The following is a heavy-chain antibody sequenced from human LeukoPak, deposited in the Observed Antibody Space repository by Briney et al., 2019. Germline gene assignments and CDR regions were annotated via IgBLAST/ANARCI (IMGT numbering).Heavy chain of an antibody. Sequence: GGSLRLSCAASGFTVSSNYMSWVRQAPGKGLEWVSYISSGGNTIYYADSVKGRFTISRDNAKNSLYLQMNSLRAEDTAVYYCARVGRGSGSPFDCWGQGTLVTVSS. CDR2: ISSGGNTI. J-gene: IGHJ4*02. D-gene: IGHD3-10*01. CDR3: ARVGRGSGSPFDC. CDR1: GFTVSSNY. V-gene: IGHV3-48*03.